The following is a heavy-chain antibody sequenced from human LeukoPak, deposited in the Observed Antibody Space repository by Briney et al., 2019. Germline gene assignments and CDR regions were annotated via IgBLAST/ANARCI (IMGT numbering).Heavy chain of an antibody. CDR3: ARCTAAAGTYNYYYGMDV. V-gene: IGHV1-69*13. Sequence: SVKVSCKASGGTFSSYAISWVRQAPGQGLEWMGGIIPIFGTANYAQKFQGRVTITADESTSTAYMELSSLRSEDTAVYYCARCTAAAGTYNYYYGMDVWGQGTTVTVSS. CDR2: IIPIFGTA. CDR1: GGTFSSYA. D-gene: IGHD6-13*01. J-gene: IGHJ6*02.